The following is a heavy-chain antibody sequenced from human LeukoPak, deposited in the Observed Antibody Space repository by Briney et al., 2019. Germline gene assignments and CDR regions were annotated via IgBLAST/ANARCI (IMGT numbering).Heavy chain of an antibody. J-gene: IGHJ5*02. D-gene: IGHD1-7*01. CDR3: ARDYVRNYFDP. CDR2: INSNNGDT. CDR1: GYTFTAYY. Sequence: ASVKVSCRASGYTFTAYYMHWVRHAPGQGLEWMGCINSNNGDTGYAQKFHGRVTMTRDTSISTAYMELSSLTSDDTAVYYCARDYVRNYFDPWGQGTLVTVSS. V-gene: IGHV1-2*02.